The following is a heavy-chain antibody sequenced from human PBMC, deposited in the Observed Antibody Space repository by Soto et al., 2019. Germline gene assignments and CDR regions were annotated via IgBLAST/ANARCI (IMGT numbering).Heavy chain of an antibody. V-gene: IGHV3-49*03. Sequence: GGSLRLSCTASGFNFGDYAMSWFRQAPGKGLEWEGFIRSKAYGGTTEYAASVKGRFTISRDDSKSIAYLQMNSLKTEDTAVYYCTREAGSSWDHYGMDVWGQGTTVTGSS. CDR2: IRSKAYGGTT. D-gene: IGHD6-13*01. CDR1: GFNFGDYA. J-gene: IGHJ6*02. CDR3: TREAGSSWDHYGMDV.